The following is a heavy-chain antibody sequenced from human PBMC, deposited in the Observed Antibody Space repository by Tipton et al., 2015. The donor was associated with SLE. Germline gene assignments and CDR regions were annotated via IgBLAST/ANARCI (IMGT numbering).Heavy chain of an antibody. V-gene: IGHV4-59*11. CDR2: IYYSGST. CDR3: ARDGDIGCSSTSSPEVDCWYFDL. CDR1: GGSISSHY. J-gene: IGHJ2*01. Sequence: TLSLTCTVSGGSISSHYWSWIRQPPGKGLEWIGYIYYSGSTNYNPSLKSRVTISVDTSKNQFSLKLSSVTAADTAVYYCARDGDIGCSSTSSPEVDCWYFDLWGRCTLVTVS. D-gene: IGHD2-2*01.